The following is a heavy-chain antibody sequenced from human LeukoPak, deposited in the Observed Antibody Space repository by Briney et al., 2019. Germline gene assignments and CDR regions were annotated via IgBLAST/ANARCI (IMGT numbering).Heavy chain of an antibody. V-gene: IGHV1-18*01. CDR2: ISAYNGNT. CDR3: ARDRGWFGELLDEAYNWFDP. J-gene: IGHJ5*02. D-gene: IGHD3-10*01. Sequence: ASVKVSCKASGYTFTSYGISWVRQAPGQGLEWMGLISAYNGNTNYAQKLQGRVTMTTDTSTSTAYMEPRSLRSDDTAVYYCARDRGWFGELLDEAYNWFDPWGQGNLVTVSS. CDR1: GYTFTSYG.